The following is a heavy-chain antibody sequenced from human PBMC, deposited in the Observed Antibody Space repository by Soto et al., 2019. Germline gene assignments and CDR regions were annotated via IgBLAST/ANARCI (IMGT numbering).Heavy chain of an antibody. CDR3: AKGRYFTDY. V-gene: IGHV3-30*18. CDR1: GFTFISYG. CDR2: ISYDGSNK. J-gene: IGHJ4*02. Sequence: GGSPRLACASSGFTFISYGMHWVRQAPGKGLEWVAVISYDGSNKYYADSVKGRFTISRDNSKNTLYLQMNSLRAEDTAVYYCAKGRYFTDYWGQGTLVTVSS. D-gene: IGHD1-1*01.